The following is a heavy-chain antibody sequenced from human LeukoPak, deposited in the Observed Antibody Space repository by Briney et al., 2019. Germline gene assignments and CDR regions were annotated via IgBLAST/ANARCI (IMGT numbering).Heavy chain of an antibody. Sequence: ASVKVSCKASGYTFTGYYMHWVRQAPGQGLEWMGWINPNSGGTNYAQKFQGRVTMTRDTSISTAYMELSRLRSDDTAVYYCARDSHYCSGGSCYSEYFQHWGQGTLVTVSS. J-gene: IGHJ1*01. D-gene: IGHD2-15*01. CDR1: GYTFTGYY. CDR3: ARDSHYCSGGSCYSEYFQH. CDR2: INPNSGGT. V-gene: IGHV1-2*02.